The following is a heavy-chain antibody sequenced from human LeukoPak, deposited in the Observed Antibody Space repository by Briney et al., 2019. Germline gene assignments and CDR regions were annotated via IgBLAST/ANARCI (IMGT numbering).Heavy chain of an antibody. D-gene: IGHD6-13*01. CDR1: GFTFSSYG. J-gene: IGHJ4*02. CDR2: MRYDGSNK. V-gene: IGHV3-30*02. CDR3: AKKGIRSSIILYYFDY. Sequence: GGSLRLSCAASGFTFSSYGMHWVRQAPGKGLEWVAFMRYDGSNKYYADSVKGRFTISRDNSKNTLYLQMNSLRAEDTAVYYCAKKGIRSSIILYYFDYWGQGTLVTISS.